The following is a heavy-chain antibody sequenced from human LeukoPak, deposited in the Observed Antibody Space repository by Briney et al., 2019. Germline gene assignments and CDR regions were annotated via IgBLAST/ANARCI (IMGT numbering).Heavy chain of an antibody. CDR2: MNPNSGNT. CDR3: ARTYYYDSGSDNWFDP. CDR1: GYTFTSYD. Sequence: GASVKVSCKASGYTFTSYDINWVRQATGQGLEWMGWMNPNSGNTGYAQKFQGRVTMTRDTSIGTAYMELSSLRSEDTAVYYCARTYYYDSGSDNWFDPWGQGTLVTVSS. D-gene: IGHD3-10*01. J-gene: IGHJ5*02. V-gene: IGHV1-8*01.